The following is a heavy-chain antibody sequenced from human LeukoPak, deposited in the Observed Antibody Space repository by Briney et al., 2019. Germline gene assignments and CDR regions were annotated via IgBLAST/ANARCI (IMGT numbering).Heavy chain of an antibody. CDR3: ARLFNSGPPYWYFDL. CDR1: GFTFSNYG. D-gene: IGHD1-1*01. V-gene: IGHV3-30*02. J-gene: IGHJ2*01. CDR2: VRSDGGIK. Sequence: GGSLRLSCAASGFTFSNYGMHWVRQAPGKGLEWVAFVRSDGGIKYYADSVKGRFTISRDNSRTTLHLQMNSLRAEDTAVYYCARLFNSGPPYWYFDLWGRGTLVTVSS.